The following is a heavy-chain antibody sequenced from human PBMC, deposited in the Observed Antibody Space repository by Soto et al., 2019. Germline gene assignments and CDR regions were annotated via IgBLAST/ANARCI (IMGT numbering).Heavy chain of an antibody. D-gene: IGHD4-17*01. CDR3: ARQYGDYVRGPFDI. CDR1: GGSISSYY. CDR2: MYYSGST. V-gene: IGHV4-59*01. J-gene: IGHJ3*02. Sequence: QVQLQESGPGLVKPSETLSLTCTVSGGSISSYYWSWIRQPPGKGLEWIGYMYYSGSTNYNPSLKTRVTIXGXPXQNPSPLKLSSVTAADTAVYYCARQYGDYVRGPFDIWGQGTMVTVSS.